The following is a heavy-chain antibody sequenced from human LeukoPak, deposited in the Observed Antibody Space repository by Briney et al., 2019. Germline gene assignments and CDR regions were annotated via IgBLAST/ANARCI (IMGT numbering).Heavy chain of an antibody. J-gene: IGHJ6*02. CDR2: IIPIFGTA. D-gene: IGHD6-19*01. CDR1: GYTFTGYY. Sequence: PSASVKVSCKASGYTFTGYYMHWVRQAPGQGLEWMGGIIPIFGTANYAQKFQGRVIITRDTSASTAYMELRSLRSEDTAVYYCARDLARFGGWYDVWGQGTTVTVSS. CDR3: ARDLARFGGWYDV. V-gene: IGHV1-69*05.